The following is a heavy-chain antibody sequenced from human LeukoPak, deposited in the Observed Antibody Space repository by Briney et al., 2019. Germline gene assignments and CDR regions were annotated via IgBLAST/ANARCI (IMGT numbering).Heavy chain of an antibody. CDR3: AKAQIVSEYYFDY. CDR2: ISGSGGST. J-gene: IGHJ4*02. V-gene: IGHV3-23*01. CDR1: GFTFSSYA. Sequence: GGSLTLSCAASGFTFSSYAMSWVRQAPGKGLEWVSAISGSGGSTYYADSVKGRFTISGDNSKNTLYLQMNSLRAEDTAVYYCAKAQIVSEYYFDYWGQGTLVTVSS. D-gene: IGHD6-6*01.